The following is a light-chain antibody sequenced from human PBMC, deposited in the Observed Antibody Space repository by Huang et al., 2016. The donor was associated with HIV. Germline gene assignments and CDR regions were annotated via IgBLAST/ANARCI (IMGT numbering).Light chain of an antibody. Sequence: DIVMTQSSDSLAVSLGEAATPTCRSSQSVLSSATNKNYLAWFQQKSGQSPKLLMFWASTREAGVPDRFSGSGSGTHFTLTINNVKTEDVAIYYCQQYYTSPQTFGPGTRVEI. CDR1: QSVLSSATNKNY. J-gene: IGKJ1*01. V-gene: IGKV4-1*01. CDR2: WAS. CDR3: QQYYTSPQT.